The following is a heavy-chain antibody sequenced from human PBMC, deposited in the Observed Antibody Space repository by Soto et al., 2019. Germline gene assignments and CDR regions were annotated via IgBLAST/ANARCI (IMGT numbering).Heavy chain of an antibody. CDR2: ISYDGSNK. J-gene: IGHJ5*02. CDR3: ARDPGVNIVLMVYESWFDP. D-gene: IGHD2-8*01. Sequence: GGSLRLSCAASGFTFSSYAMHWVRQAPGKGLEWVAVISYDGSNKYYADSVKGRFTISRDNSKNTLYLQMNSLRAEDTAVYYCARDPGVNIVLMVYESWFDPWGQGTLVTVSS. V-gene: IGHV3-30-3*01. CDR1: GFTFSSYA.